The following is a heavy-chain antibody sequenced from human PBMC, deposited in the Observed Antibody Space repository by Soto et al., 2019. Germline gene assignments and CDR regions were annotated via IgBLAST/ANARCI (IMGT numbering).Heavy chain of an antibody. CDR3: ARDRVVPAASNDAFDI. V-gene: IGHV3-48*02. D-gene: IGHD2-2*01. Sequence: EVQLVESGGGLVQPGGSLRLSCAASGFTFSSYSMNRVRQAPGKGLEWVSYISSSSSTIYYADSVKGRFTISRDNAKNSLYLQMNSLRDEDTAVYYCARDRVVPAASNDAFDIWGQGTMVTVSS. CDR2: ISSSSSTI. CDR1: GFTFSSYS. J-gene: IGHJ3*02.